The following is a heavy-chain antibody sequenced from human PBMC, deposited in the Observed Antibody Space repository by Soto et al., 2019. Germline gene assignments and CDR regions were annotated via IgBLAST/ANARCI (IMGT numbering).Heavy chain of an antibody. CDR3: ARDIGSSDSSGYFDY. J-gene: IGHJ4*02. D-gene: IGHD3-22*01. CDR1: CLTFSDYY. Sequence: PXESLRLSCAASCLTFSDYYMSWIRQATGKGLEWVSHISSSVSIIYYADSVKGRFTISRDNAKNSLYLQVNSLRAEDTAVYYCARDIGSSDSSGYFDYWGQGILVTVSS. CDR2: ISSSVSII. V-gene: IGHV3-11*01.